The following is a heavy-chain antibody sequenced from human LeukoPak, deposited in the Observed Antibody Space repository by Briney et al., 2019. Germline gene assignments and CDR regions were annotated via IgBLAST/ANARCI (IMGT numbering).Heavy chain of an antibody. D-gene: IGHD5-24*01. J-gene: IGHJ4*02. CDR1: GGSINNGGYY. Sequence: PSETLSLTCTVSGGSINNGGYYWSWIRQHPGKGLEWIGYIYYSGSSYYNPSLRSRVTISVDTSKNHFSLKLSSVTAADTAVYYCARNRDGYNSFDHWGQGTLVTVSS. V-gene: IGHV4-31*03. CDR2: IYYSGSS. CDR3: ARNRDGYNSFDH.